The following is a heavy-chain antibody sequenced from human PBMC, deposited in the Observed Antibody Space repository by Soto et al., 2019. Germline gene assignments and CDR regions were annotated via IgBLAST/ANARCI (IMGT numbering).Heavy chain of an antibody. CDR2: INHSGST. D-gene: IGHD4-17*01. CDR1: GGSFSGYY. CDR3: ARGLGSVTTTRKFDP. V-gene: IGHV4-34*01. Sequence: PSETLSLTCAVYGGSFSGYYWSWIRQPPGKGLEWIGEINHSGSTNYNPSLKSRVTISVDTSKNQFSLKLSSVTAADTAVYYCARGLGSVTTTRKFDPWGQGTLVTVS. J-gene: IGHJ5*02.